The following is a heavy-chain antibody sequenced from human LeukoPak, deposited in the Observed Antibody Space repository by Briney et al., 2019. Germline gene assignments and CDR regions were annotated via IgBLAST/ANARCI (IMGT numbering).Heavy chain of an antibody. CDR2: VYHSGST. J-gene: IGHJ4*02. D-gene: IGHD6-6*01. CDR3: ASRIAARLGVFDY. V-gene: IGHV4-38-2*01. CDR1: GYSISSGYY. Sequence: SETLSLTCAVSGYSISSGYYWGWIRPPPGKGLEWIGSVYHSGSTYYNPSLKSRVTISVDTSKNQFSLKLSSVTAADTAVYYCASRIAARLGVFDYWGQGTLVTVSS.